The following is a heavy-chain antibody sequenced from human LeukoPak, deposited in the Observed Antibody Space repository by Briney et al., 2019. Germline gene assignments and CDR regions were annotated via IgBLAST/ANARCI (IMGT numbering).Heavy chain of an antibody. D-gene: IGHD3-10*01. CDR3: AKDLERGSGIILALLGY. J-gene: IGHJ4*02. CDR1: GFTFSSYA. CDR2: ISGSGGST. V-gene: IGHV3-23*01. Sequence: GSLRLSCAASGFTFSSYAMSWVRQAPGKGLEWVPAISGSGGSTYYADSVKGRFTISRDNSKNTLYLQMNSLRAEDTAVYYCAKDLERGSGIILALLGYWGQGTLVTVSS.